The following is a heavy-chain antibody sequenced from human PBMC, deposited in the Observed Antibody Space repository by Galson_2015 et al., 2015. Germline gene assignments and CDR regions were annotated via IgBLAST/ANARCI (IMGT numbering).Heavy chain of an antibody. CDR1: EFTFSSYY. V-gene: IGHV3-21*01. D-gene: IGHD3-3*01. J-gene: IGHJ4*02. CDR3: ARQILDCDFWSGYYPTSSDC. Sequence: SLRLSCAASEFTFSSYYMSWVRQAPGKGLEWVSSISSTTTYIYYADSVKGRFTISRDNAKNSLYLQMNSLGAEDTAVYYCARQILDCDFWSGYYPTSSDCWGQGTLVPVSS. CDR2: ISSTTTYI.